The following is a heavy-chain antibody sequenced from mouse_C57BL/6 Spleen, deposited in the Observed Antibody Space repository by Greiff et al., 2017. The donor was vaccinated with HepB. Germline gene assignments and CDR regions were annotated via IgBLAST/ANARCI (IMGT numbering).Heavy chain of an antibody. V-gene: IGHV1-52*01. CDR1: GYTFTSYW. Sequence: QVQLLQPGAELVRPGSSVKLSCKASGYTFTSYWMHWVKQRPIQGLEWIGNIDPSDSETHYNQKFKDKATLTVDKSSSTAYMQLSSLTSEDSAVYYCARSMVRYAMDYWGQGTSVTVSS. CDR2: IDPSDSET. D-gene: IGHD2-3*01. CDR3: ARSMVRYAMDY. J-gene: IGHJ4*01.